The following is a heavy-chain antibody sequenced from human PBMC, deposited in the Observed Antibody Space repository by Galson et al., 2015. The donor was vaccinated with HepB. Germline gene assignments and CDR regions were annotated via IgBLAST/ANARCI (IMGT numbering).Heavy chain of an antibody. CDR2: ISGSGGST. D-gene: IGHD6-13*01. V-gene: IGHV3-23*01. J-gene: IGHJ6*02. Sequence: SLRLSCAASGFTFSSYAMSWVRQAPGKGLEWVSAISGSGGSTYYADSVKGRFTISRDNSKNTLYLQMNSLRAEDTAVYYCAKSIAAAGRSYYYYGMDVWGQGTTVTVSS. CDR1: GFTFSSYA. CDR3: AKSIAAAGRSYYYYGMDV.